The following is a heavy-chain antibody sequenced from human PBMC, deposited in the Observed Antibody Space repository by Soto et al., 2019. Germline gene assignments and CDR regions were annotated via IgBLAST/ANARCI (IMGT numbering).Heavy chain of an antibody. D-gene: IGHD3-22*01. CDR1: GFTFSSYW. V-gene: IGHV3-74*01. CDR3: ARIGSDYYDSSDLQYGMDV. CDR2: INSDGSST. J-gene: IGHJ6*02. Sequence: GGSLRLSCAASGFTFSSYWMHRVRQGPGKGPVWVSHINSDGSSTTYADSVKGRFTISRDNAKNTLYLQMNSLRAEDTAVYYCARIGSDYYDSSDLQYGMDVWGQGTKVTVYS.